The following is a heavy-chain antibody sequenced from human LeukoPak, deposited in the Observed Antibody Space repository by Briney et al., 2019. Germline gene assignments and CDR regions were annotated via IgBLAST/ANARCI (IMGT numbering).Heavy chain of an antibody. CDR2: IIPIFGTA. CDR3: ASGTTFDPFDY. Sequence: ASVKVSCKASGGTFSSYAISWVRQAPGQGLEWMGGIIPIFGTANYAQKFQGRVTITADKSTSTAYMELSSLRSEDTAVYYCASGTTFDPFDYWGQGTLVTVSS. CDR1: GGTFSSYA. V-gene: IGHV1-69*06. D-gene: IGHD2/OR15-2a*01. J-gene: IGHJ4*02.